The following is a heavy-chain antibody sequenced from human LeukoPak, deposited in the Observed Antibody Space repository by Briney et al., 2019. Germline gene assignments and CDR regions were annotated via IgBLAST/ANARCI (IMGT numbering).Heavy chain of an antibody. V-gene: IGHV3-23*01. CDR2: ISGNGANT. Sequence: PGGSLRLSCAAASGFTLSPYSMTWVRQGPGKGLEWVSTISGNGANTYYGDSVKGRFTISRNNSKNTLYLQMNSLRVDDTAVYYCAKGGVVNWFDPWGQGTLVTVSS. CDR3: AKGGVVNWFDP. CDR1: GFTLSPYS. D-gene: IGHD3-22*01. J-gene: IGHJ5*02.